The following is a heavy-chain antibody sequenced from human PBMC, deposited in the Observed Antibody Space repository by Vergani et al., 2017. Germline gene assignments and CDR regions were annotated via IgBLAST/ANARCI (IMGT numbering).Heavy chain of an antibody. V-gene: IGHV4-59*01. J-gene: IGHJ3*01. CDR2: IYYNGRT. CDR3: ARGVADCGAIAFDV. Sequence: QVQLQESGPGLVKPSQTLSLTCTVSGGSLSSYYWSWIRQPPGKGLEWVGYIYYNGRTNYNPSPKSRVPISVDTTKTQFSLKPSFVTAADTAVYYCARGVADCGAIAFDVWGRGTMVTVSS. CDR1: GGSLSSYY. D-gene: IGHD4-17*01.